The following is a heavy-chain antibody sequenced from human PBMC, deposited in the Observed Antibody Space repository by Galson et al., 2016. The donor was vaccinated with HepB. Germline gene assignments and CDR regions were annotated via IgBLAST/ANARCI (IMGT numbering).Heavy chain of an antibody. CDR2: IAHDDSYE. CDR3: ATDVRRIFEWVLQEYFDY. Sequence: SLRLSFAASGFNFTNFGMHWVRQAPGRGLEWVAFIAHDDSYEFYADSGKGRFTISRDNSKNTLFLQMHSLRPEGTAVYYCATDVRRIFEWVLQEYFDYWGLGTLVTVSP. V-gene: IGHV3-30*03. CDR1: GFNFTNFG. J-gene: IGHJ4*02. D-gene: IGHD3-3*01.